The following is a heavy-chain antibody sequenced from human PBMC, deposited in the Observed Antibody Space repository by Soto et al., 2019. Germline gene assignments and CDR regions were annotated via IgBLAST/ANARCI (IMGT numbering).Heavy chain of an antibody. CDR3: AKDFYTATLGGNGMDV. J-gene: IGHJ6*02. D-gene: IGHD5-18*01. V-gene: IGHV3-43*01. CDR1: GFTFDDYT. Sequence: GGSLRLSCAASGFTFDDYTMHWVRQAPGKGLEWVSLISWDGGSTYYADSVKGRFTISRDNSKNSLYLQMNSLRTEDTALYYCAKDFYTATLGGNGMDVWGQGTTVTVSS. CDR2: ISWDGGST.